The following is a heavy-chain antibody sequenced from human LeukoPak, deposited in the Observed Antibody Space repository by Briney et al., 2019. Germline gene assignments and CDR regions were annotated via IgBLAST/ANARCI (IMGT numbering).Heavy chain of an antibody. CDR1: GFTFNTYA. D-gene: IGHD2-15*01. Sequence: GGSPRLSCAASGFTFNTYAMSWVRQAPGKGLEGVSAISDSGVTTSYADSVRGRFTISRDNSRNTLYLQMNSLRADDTAVYYCAKVRGRVVAPDFGYYLDYWGQGTLVTVSS. J-gene: IGHJ4*02. CDR3: AKVRGRVVAPDFGYYLDY. V-gene: IGHV3-23*01. CDR2: ISDSGVTT.